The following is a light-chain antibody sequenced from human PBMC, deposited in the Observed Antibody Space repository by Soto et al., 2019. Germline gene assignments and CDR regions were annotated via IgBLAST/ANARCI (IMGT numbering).Light chain of an antibody. V-gene: IGKV1-39*01. Sequence: DIPMTQSPSSLSASVGDRVTIICRASQSISTYLNWYQQKPGKAPKLLIYDASTLQSGVPLRFSGSGSGTDFALTISRLQHEDFAIYYCHQSYSTPWTFGQGTKVEVK. J-gene: IGKJ1*01. CDR3: HQSYSTPWT. CDR1: QSISTY. CDR2: DAS.